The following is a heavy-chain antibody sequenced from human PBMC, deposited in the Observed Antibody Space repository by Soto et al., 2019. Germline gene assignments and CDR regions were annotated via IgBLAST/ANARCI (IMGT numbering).Heavy chain of an antibody. Sequence: PGGSLRLSCAASGFTFSSYAMSWVRQAPGKGLEWVSAISGSGGSTYYADSVKGRFTISRDNSKNTLYLQMNSLRAEDTAVYYCAKDPSSDSIGYDSLVRDYGDYEQLSYFDYWGQGTLVTVSS. J-gene: IGHJ4*02. D-gene: IGHD4-17*01. CDR3: AKDPSSDSIGYDSLVRDYGDYEQLSYFDY. CDR1: GFTFSSYA. V-gene: IGHV3-23*01. CDR2: ISGSGGST.